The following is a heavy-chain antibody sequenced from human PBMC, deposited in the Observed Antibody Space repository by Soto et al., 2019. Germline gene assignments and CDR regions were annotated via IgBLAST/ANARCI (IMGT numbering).Heavy chain of an antibody. CDR3: ARDGVGTTAFWGYLDY. D-gene: IGHD1-1*01. Sequence: PGGSLRLSCAASGFTVSSNYMSWVRQAPGKGLEWVSVIYSGGSTYYADFVMGRLTISRDNSKNTLYLEMNSLRVEDTAVYYCARDGVGTTAFWGYLDYWRQGTLVTVSS. J-gene: IGHJ4*02. V-gene: IGHV3-66*01. CDR1: GFTVSSNY. CDR2: IYSGGST.